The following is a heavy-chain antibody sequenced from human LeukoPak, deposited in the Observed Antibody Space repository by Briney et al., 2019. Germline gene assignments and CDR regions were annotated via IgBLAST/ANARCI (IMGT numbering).Heavy chain of an antibody. D-gene: IGHD6-13*01. V-gene: IGHV3-30*04. J-gene: IGHJ4*02. CDR3: ARDGAAAGLRFDY. CDR2: ISYDGSNK. CDR1: GFTFSSYA. Sequence: PGGSLRLSCAASGFTFSSYAMHWVRQAPGKGLEWVAVISYDGSNKYYADSVKGRFTISRDNSKNTLYLQMNSLRSDDTAVYYCARDGAAAGLRFDYWGQGTLVTVSS.